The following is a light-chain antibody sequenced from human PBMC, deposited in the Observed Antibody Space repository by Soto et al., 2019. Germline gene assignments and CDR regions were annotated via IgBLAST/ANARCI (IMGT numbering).Light chain of an antibody. CDR1: QSFRGL. Sequence: VLTPSPVTLSLSPGERATLSCRAIQSFRGLLAWYQQKPGQAPRLLIYDAYNRATGIPPRFSGSGSGTDFTLTISSLEPEDSAVYYCQQRHMWPITFGQGTRLEIK. CDR2: DAY. V-gene: IGKV3-11*01. CDR3: QQRHMWPIT. J-gene: IGKJ5*01.